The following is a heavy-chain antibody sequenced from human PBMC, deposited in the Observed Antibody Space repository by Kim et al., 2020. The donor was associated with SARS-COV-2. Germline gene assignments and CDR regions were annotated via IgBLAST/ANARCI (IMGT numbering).Heavy chain of an antibody. V-gene: IGHV3-30*01. D-gene: IGHD2-15*01. CDR3: ARDSDCSGGSCYHAFDY. Sequence: KGRFTISRDKSKNTLYMQMNSLRDEDTAVYYCARDSDCSGGSCYHAFDYWGQGTLVTVSS. J-gene: IGHJ4*02.